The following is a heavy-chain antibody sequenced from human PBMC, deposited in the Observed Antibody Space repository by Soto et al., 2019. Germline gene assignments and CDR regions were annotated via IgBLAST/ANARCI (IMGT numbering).Heavy chain of an antibody. D-gene: IGHD2-15*01. J-gene: IGHJ5*02. CDR2: IYYSGST. Sequence: QVQLQESGPGLVKPSQTLSLTCTVSGGSISSGDYYWSWIRQPPGKGLEWIGYIYYSGSTYYNPSLKRRVTISVDTSKTQVSLKLSSVTAADTAVYYCARGYCSGGSCFRYWFDPWGQGTLVTVSS. CDR1: GGSISSGDYY. V-gene: IGHV4-30-4*01. CDR3: ARGYCSGGSCFRYWFDP.